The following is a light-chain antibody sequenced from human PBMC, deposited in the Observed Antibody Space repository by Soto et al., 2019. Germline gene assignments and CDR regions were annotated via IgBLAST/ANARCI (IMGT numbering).Light chain of an antibody. Sequence: DIQMTQSPSSLSASVGDRVTITCRASQGISNYLAWYQQKPGKVPKLLIYAASTLQSGVPSRFSGSGSGTDFTLTISSLQPEDVATYYCQKYSNAWGGFTFGPGTKVDIK. CDR1: QGISNY. CDR2: AAS. J-gene: IGKJ3*01. CDR3: QKYSNAWGGFT. V-gene: IGKV1-27*01.